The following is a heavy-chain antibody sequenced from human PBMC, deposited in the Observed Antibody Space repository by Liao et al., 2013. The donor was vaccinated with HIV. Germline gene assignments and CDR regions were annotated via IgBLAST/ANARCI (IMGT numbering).Heavy chain of an antibody. CDR1: GDLIRRDNYY. J-gene: IGHJ4*02. D-gene: IGHD1-14*01. CDR3: ARGRRRHXDLPRVYFDY. V-gene: IGHV4-61*02. Sequence: QVRLQESGPGLVKPSQTLSLTCTVSGDLIRRDNYYWTWIRQPAGKGLEWIGHIYTGMSTTGTTNYNPSLKSRVSISADTSSNHVSLKLTSVTAADTAVYYCARGRRRHXDLPRVYFDYWGQGTLVTVSS. CDR2: IYTGMSTTGTT.